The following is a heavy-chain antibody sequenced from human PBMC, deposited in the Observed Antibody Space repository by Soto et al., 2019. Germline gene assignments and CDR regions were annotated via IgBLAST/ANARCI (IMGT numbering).Heavy chain of an antibody. CDR3: ARHSEYSGSYRRGSFDY. V-gene: IGHV4-39*01. CDR1: GGSFSSSTYY. J-gene: IGHJ4*02. Sequence: PSETLSLTCAVYGGSFSSSTYYWGWMRQPPGKGLEWIASFFIGGNTYYNPSLKSRVTISVDTSKNQFSLKLSSVTAADTAVYYCARHSEYSGSYRRGSFDYWGQGTLVTVSS. D-gene: IGHD1-26*01. CDR2: FFIGGNT.